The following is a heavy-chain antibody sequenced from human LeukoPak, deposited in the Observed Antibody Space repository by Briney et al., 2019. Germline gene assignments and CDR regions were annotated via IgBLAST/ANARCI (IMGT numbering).Heavy chain of an antibody. CDR3: ASHPEGGATFRPFDY. Sequence: GGSLRLSCAASGFTFSSYGMHWVRQAPGKGLEWVAVISYDGSNKYYADSVKGRFTISRDNSKNTLYLQMNSLRAEDTAVYYCASHPEGGATFRPFDYWGQGTLVTVSS. V-gene: IGHV3-30*03. CDR2: ISYDGSNK. CDR1: GFTFSSYG. D-gene: IGHD1-26*01. J-gene: IGHJ4*02.